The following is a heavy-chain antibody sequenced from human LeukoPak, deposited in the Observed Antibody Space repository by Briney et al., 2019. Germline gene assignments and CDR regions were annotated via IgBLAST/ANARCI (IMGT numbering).Heavy chain of an antibody. Sequence: VASVKVSCKASGGTFSSYAISWVRQAPGQGLEWIGWINPNSGGTNYAQKFQGRVTMTRDTSISTAYMELSRLRSDDTAVYYCAAILTDGIVVVPAAIQSDYWGQGTLVTVSS. CDR2: INPNSGGT. D-gene: IGHD2-2*02. J-gene: IGHJ4*02. CDR3: AAILTDGIVVVPAAIQSDY. CDR1: GGTFSSYA. V-gene: IGHV1-2*02.